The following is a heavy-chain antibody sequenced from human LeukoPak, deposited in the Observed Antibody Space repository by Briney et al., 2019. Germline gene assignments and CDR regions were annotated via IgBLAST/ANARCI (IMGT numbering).Heavy chain of an antibody. Sequence: SETLSLTCAVYGGSFSGYYWSWIRQPPGKGLEWIGEINHSGSTNYNPSLKSRVTISVDTSKNQFSLKLSSVTAADTAVYYCARLTKELRYFDWLCYFDYWGQGTLVTVSS. CDR3: ARLTKELRYFDWLCYFDY. V-gene: IGHV4-34*01. CDR1: GGSFSGYY. J-gene: IGHJ4*02. D-gene: IGHD3-9*01. CDR2: INHSGST.